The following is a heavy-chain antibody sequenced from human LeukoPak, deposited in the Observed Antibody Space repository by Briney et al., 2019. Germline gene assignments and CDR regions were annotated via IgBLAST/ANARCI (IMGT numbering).Heavy chain of an antibody. CDR1: GGSISSSSYY. Sequence: ETLSLTCTVSGGSISSSSYYWGWIRQAPGKGLEWVSSISGSGGGTYYADSVKGRFTISRDNSKNTLYLQMNSLRAEDTAIYYCAKRPAELRYFDYWGQGTLVTVSS. CDR2: ISGSGGGT. J-gene: IGHJ4*02. CDR3: AKRPAELRYFDY. D-gene: IGHD1-7*01. V-gene: IGHV3-23*01.